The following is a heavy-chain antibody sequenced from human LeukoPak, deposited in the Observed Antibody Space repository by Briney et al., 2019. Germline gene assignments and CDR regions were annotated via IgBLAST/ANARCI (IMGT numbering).Heavy chain of an antibody. V-gene: IGHV3-9*01. CDR1: GFTFDDYA. D-gene: IGHD3-10*01. Sequence: GRSLRLSCAASGFTFDDYAMHWVRHAPGKGLEWVSGISWNSGSIGYADSVKGRFTISRDNAKNSLYLQMNSLRAEDTALYYCAKDYFGGRYYYMDVWGKGTTVTVSS. CDR3: AKDYFGGRYYYMDV. J-gene: IGHJ6*03. CDR2: ISWNSGSI.